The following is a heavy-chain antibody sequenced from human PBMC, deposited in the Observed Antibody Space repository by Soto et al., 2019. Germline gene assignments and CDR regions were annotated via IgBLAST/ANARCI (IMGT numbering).Heavy chain of an antibody. J-gene: IGHJ5*02. CDR1: GFTFDDYA. V-gene: IGHV3-9*01. CDR3: AKALDITVTPHWFDP. CDR2: ISWNSGSI. D-gene: IGHD4-17*01. Sequence: PGGSLRLSCAASGFTFDDYAMHWVRQAPGKGLEWVSGISWNSGSIGYADSVKGRFTISRDNAKNSLYLQMNSLRAEDTALYYCAKALDITVTPHWFDPWGQGTLVTVSS.